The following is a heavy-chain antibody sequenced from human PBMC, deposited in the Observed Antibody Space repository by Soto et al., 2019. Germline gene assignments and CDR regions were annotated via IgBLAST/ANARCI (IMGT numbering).Heavy chain of an antibody. CDR2: INPSGGST. CDR1: GYTFTSYY. D-gene: IGHD2-2*01. J-gene: IGHJ4*02. V-gene: IGHV1-46*01. CDR3: ARDRRVPAASVPDNYFDY. Sequence: ASVKVSCKASGYTFTSYYMHWVRQAPGQGLEWMGIINPSGGSTSYAQKFQGRVTMTRDTSTSTVYMELSSLRSEDTAVYYCARDRRVPAASVPDNYFDYWGQGTLVTVSS.